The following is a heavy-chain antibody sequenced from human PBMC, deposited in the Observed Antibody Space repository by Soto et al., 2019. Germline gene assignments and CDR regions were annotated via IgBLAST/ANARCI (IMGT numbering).Heavy chain of an antibody. Sequence: ASVTVSCKASGGTFSSYTISWVRQAPGQGLEWMGRIIPILGIANYAQKFQGRVTITADKSTSTAYMELSSLRSDDTAVYYCARIGVTSVRWFDPWGQRTLVTVSS. D-gene: IGHD3-10*01. CDR1: GGTFSSYT. V-gene: IGHV1-69*02. CDR3: ARIGVTSVRWFDP. J-gene: IGHJ5*02. CDR2: IIPILGIA.